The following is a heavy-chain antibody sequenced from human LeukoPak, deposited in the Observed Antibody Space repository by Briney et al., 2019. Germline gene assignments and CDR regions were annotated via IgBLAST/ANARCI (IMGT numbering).Heavy chain of an antibody. D-gene: IGHD2-15*01. Sequence: SETLSLTCTVSGFSISSYYWSWLRQPAGQGLEWIGRTYTSGSTNYNPFLKSRVTISVDKSKNQFSLMLSSVTAADTAVYCCARDARYCSGGSCYSGYYYYYYMDVWGKGTTVTVSS. CDR3: ARDARYCSGGSCYSGYYYYYYMDV. CDR2: TYTSGST. J-gene: IGHJ6*03. V-gene: IGHV4-4*07. CDR1: GFSISSYY.